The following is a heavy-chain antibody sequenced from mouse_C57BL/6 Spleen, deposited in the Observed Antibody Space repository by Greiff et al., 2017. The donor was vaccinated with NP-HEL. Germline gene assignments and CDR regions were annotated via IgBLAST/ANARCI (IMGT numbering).Heavy chain of an antibody. D-gene: IGHD2-5*01. CDR1: GYTFTSYW. CDR2: IYPGSGST. CDR3: ARFPLSNYPLYYAMDY. V-gene: IGHV1-55*01. J-gene: IGHJ4*01. Sequence: QVQLQQPGAELVKPGASVKMSCKASGYTFTSYWITWVKQRPGQGLEWIGDIYPGSGSTNYNEKFKSKATLTVDTSSSTAYMQLSSLTSEDSAVYYCARFPLSNYPLYYAMDYWGQGTSVTVSS.